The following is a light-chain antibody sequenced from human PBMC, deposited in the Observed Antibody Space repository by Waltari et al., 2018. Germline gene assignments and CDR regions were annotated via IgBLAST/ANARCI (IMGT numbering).Light chain of an antibody. CDR3: CSFAGSHTYVV. V-gene: IGLV2-11*01. CDR2: EAS. Sequence: QSALTQPRSVSGSPGQSVTISCTGTSTDVGGYNYVSWYQQHPGNAPKLTIYEASKRPSGVPDRFSGSKSGNTASLTISGLQTEDEADYYCCSFAGSHTYVVFGGGTKLTVL. CDR1: STDVGGYNY. J-gene: IGLJ2*01.